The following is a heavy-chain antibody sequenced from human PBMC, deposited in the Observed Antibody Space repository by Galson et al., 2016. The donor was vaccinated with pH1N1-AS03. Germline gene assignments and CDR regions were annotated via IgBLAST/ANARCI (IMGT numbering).Heavy chain of an antibody. CDR1: GFIFTSYT. CDR2: IWNDGGTT. V-gene: IGHV3-33*08. J-gene: IGHJ4*02. Sequence: SLRLSCAASGFIFTSYTMHWVRQAPGKGLEWVAIIWNDGGTTHYADSVKGRFTISRDNSKNTLYLQINSLRAEDTAVYYCVRDDDSSGYYPDSWGRGTLVTVSS. CDR3: VRDDDSSGYYPDS. D-gene: IGHD3-22*01.